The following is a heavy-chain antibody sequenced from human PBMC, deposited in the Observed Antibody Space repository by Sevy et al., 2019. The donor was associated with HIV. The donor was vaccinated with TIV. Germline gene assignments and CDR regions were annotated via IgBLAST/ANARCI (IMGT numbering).Heavy chain of an antibody. J-gene: IGHJ4*02. V-gene: IGHV4-59*12. Sequence: SETLSLTCTVSGGSISNYYWSWIRQPPGKRLEWIGYINYSGSTNYNPSLESRVTISVQTSKNQFSLRLSSVTAADTAVYYCARPYRSGSYYKWAYWGQGTLVTVSS. CDR3: ARPYRSGSYYKWAY. CDR2: INYSGST. CDR1: GGSISNYY. D-gene: IGHD3-10*01.